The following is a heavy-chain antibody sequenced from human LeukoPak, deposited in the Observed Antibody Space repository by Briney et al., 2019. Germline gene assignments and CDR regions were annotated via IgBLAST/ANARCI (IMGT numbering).Heavy chain of an antibody. CDR1: GLPFSSYT. Sequence: PWGSLILSCAASGLPFSSYTMSWVCQAPGKGLEWVSAISGSGGSTYYADSVKGRFTISRDNSKNTLYLQMNSLRAEDTAVYYCAKDRGGKYQLLFSSSDYWGQGTLVTVSS. CDR3: AKDRGGKYQLLFSSSDY. V-gene: IGHV3-23*01. J-gene: IGHJ4*02. CDR2: ISGSGGST. D-gene: IGHD2-2*01.